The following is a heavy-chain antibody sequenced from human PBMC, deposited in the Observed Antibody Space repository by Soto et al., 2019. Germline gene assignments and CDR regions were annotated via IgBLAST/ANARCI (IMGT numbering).Heavy chain of an antibody. Sequence: QLQLQESGPGLVKPSETLSLTCTVSGGSISSSIYYWGWIRQPPGKGLEWIGNIYYSGSTYYNPPLTSLVPISADTSKNQCSLRLSSVTAADTAVYYCARLDYDILTGYSSHFDYRGQGTLVTVSS. J-gene: IGHJ4*02. D-gene: IGHD3-9*01. CDR2: IYYSGST. CDR3: ARLDYDILTGYSSHFDY. V-gene: IGHV4-39*01. CDR1: GGSISSSIYY.